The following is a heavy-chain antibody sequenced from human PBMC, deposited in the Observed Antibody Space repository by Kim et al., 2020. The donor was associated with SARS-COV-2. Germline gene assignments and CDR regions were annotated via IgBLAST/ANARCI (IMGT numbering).Heavy chain of an antibody. CDR3: TTNIRAAAGNWFDP. J-gene: IGHJ5*02. CDR1: GFTFSNAW. Sequence: GGSLRLSCAASGFTFSNAWMSWVRQAPGKGLEWVGRIKSKTDGGTTDYAAPVKGRFTISRDDSKNTLYLQMNSLKTEDTAVYYCTTNIRAAAGNWFDPWGHGTLGTVSS. CDR2: IKSKTDGGTT. D-gene: IGHD6-13*01. V-gene: IGHV3-15*01.